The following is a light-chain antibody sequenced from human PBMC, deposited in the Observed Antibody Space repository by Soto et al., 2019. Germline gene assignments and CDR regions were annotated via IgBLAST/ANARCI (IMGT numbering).Light chain of an antibody. CDR1: SRDVGGYNY. CDR2: EVS. CDR3: SSFASSSTLVV. Sequence: QSALTQPASVSGSPGQSITISCTGTSRDVGGYNYVAWYQQHPHRAPQVGLYEVSNPPSGVSNRFSGSKSGNTASLTISGLQAEYEADYYCSSFASSSTLVVFGTGTKLTVL. V-gene: IGLV2-14*01. J-gene: IGLJ1*01.